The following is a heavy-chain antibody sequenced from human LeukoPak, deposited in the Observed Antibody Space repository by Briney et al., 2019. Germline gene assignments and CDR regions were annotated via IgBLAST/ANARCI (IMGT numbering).Heavy chain of an antibody. D-gene: IGHD3-22*01. CDR3: ARTHSGSGYYQS. CDR1: GGSISSYY. V-gene: IGHV4-59*01. CDR2: IYYSGST. Sequence: SETLSLTCTVSGGSISSYYWSWIRQPPGKGLEWIGYIYYSGSTNYNPSLKSRVTISVDTSKNQFSLKLSSVTAADTAVYYCARTHSGSGYYQSWGQGTMVTVSS. J-gene: IGHJ3*01.